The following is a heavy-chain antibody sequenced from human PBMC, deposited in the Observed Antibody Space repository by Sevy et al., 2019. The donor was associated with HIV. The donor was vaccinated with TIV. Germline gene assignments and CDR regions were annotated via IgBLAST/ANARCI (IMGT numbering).Heavy chain of an antibody. CDR2: FDPEDGET. CDR1: GYTLTELS. V-gene: IGHV1-24*01. Sequence: ASVKVSCKVSGYTLTELSMHWVRQAPGKGLEWMGGFDPEDGETIYAQKFQGRVTMTEDTSTDTAYMELRSLRSEDTAVYYCATAYYYDSSGYQGLFDIWGQGTMVTVSS. CDR3: ATAYYYDSSGYQGLFDI. J-gene: IGHJ3*02. D-gene: IGHD3-22*01.